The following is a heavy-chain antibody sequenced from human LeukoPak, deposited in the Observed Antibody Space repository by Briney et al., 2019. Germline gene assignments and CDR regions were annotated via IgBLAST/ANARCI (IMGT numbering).Heavy chain of an antibody. CDR2: ISSSSTYI. CDR1: GFTFSTYY. CDR3: AELGITMIGGV. V-gene: IGHV3-21*01. D-gene: IGHD3-10*02. J-gene: IGHJ6*04. Sequence: GGSLRLSCAASGFTFSTYYMNWVRQAPGKGLELVSSISSSSTYIYYADSVKGRFTISRDNAKNSPYLQMNSLRAEDTAVYYCAELGITMIGGVWGKGTTVTISS.